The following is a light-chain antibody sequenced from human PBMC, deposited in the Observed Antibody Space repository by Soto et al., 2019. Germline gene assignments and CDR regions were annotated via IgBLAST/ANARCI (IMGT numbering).Light chain of an antibody. CDR2: KAS. V-gene: IGKV1-5*03. Sequence: DIQMTQSPSSLSASVGDRVTITCRASQSISSWLTWYQQKPGKAPKLLIYKASSLESGVPSRFSGSGSGTEFTLTIISLQPDDFATYYCQQYNSYRWTFGLGTKVDIK. CDR3: QQYNSYRWT. J-gene: IGKJ1*01. CDR1: QSISSW.